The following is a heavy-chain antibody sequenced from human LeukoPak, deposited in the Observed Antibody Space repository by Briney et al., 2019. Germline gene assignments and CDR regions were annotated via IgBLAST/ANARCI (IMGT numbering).Heavy chain of an antibody. CDR2: IYYSGST. D-gene: IGHD5-24*01. Sequence: TSETLSLTCIVSGGSISPYYWSWIRQPPGSGLEWIAYIYYSGSTSYNPSLKGRVAISVDTSNNEVSLKLSSVTAADTAVYYCARASDPWLQLTWGQGTLVTVSS. CDR1: GGSISPYY. J-gene: IGHJ5*02. V-gene: IGHV4-59*08. CDR3: ARASDPWLQLT.